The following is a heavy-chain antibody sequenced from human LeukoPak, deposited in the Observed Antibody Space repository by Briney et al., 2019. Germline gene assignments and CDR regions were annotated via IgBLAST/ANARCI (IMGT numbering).Heavy chain of an antibody. V-gene: IGHV3-21*01. J-gene: IGHJ4*02. CDR3: ARNPTSLHFDY. D-gene: IGHD5/OR15-5a*01. CDR2: ISSSSSYI. CDR1: GFTFSSYA. Sequence: GGSLRLSCAASGFTFSSYAMRWVRQAPGKGLEWVSSISSSSSYIYYADSVKGRFTISRDNAKNSLYLQMNSLRAEDTAVYYCARNPTSLHFDYWGQGTLVTVSS.